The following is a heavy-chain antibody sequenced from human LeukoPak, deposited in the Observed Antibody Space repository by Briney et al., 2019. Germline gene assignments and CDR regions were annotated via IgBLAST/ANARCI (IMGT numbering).Heavy chain of an antibody. D-gene: IGHD1-26*01. CDR3: ARDRGSYWDGGNDY. CDR1: GFTFRSYG. V-gene: IGHV3-33*01. J-gene: IGHJ4*02. Sequence: GGSLRLSCAASGFTFRSYGMHWVRQAPGKGLEWVAVIWYDGSNKYYADSVKGRFTISRDNSKNTLYLQMNSLRAEDTAVYYCARDRGSYWDGGNDYWGQGTLVTVSS. CDR2: IWYDGSNK.